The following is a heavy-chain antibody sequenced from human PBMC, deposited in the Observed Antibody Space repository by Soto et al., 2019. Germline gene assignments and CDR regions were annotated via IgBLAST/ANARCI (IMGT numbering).Heavy chain of an antibody. V-gene: IGHV1-69*12. CDR2: ITPIFGAA. J-gene: IGHJ5*02. Sequence: QVQLVQSGAEVKKPGSSVKVSCKASGGTFSSDAIRWVRQAPGQGLEWMGGITPIFGAADYAQKFQGRVTITADESTSTAYLELSSLRSEDTAVYYCTRDGIAARPIAWFDPWGQGTLVTVSS. D-gene: IGHD6-6*01. CDR3: TRDGIAARPIAWFDP. CDR1: GGTFSSDA.